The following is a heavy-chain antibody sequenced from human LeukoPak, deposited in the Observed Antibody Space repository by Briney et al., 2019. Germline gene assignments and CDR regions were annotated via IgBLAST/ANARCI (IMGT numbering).Heavy chain of an antibody. V-gene: IGHV3-53*01. J-gene: IGHJ4*02. CDR2: IYGVDGT. CDR1: GVTVNSQY. CDR3: ASDLIY. Sequence: GGSLRLSCAASGVTVNSQYMNWVRRAPGKGLEWVSVIYGVDGTSYADSVKGRFTISRDNSKNTVYLQMNSLRVEDTALYYCASDLIYWGQGTLVTVSS.